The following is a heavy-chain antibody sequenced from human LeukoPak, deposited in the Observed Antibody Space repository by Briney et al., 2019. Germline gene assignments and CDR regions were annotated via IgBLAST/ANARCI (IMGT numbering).Heavy chain of an antibody. J-gene: IGHJ4*01. CDR3: TRGKPETVFDS. V-gene: IGHV4-34*01. CDR2: INHSGST. CDR1: GGSFSGYC. Sequence: SETLSLTCSVYGGSFSGYCWSWIRQPPGKGLEWIGEINHSGSTNYNPSRKTRVTISLDRSKDQCSLKLTSVTAADTAVYYCTRGKPETVFDSWGRGTLVTVSS.